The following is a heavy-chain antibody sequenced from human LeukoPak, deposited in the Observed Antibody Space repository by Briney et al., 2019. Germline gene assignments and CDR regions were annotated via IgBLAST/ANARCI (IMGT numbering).Heavy chain of an antibody. J-gene: IGHJ6*03. V-gene: IGHV3-53*01. CDR2: IYSGGST. D-gene: IGHD6-13*01. CDR3: ATKYSSSWPYYYYYYYMDV. CDR1: GFTVSSSY. Sequence: GGSLRLSCSASGFTVSSSYMSWVREAPGKGLEWVSVIYSGGSTYYADSVRGRFTISRDNSKNTLYLQMNSLRAEDTAVYYCATKYSSSWPYYYYYYYMDVWGKGTTVTVSS.